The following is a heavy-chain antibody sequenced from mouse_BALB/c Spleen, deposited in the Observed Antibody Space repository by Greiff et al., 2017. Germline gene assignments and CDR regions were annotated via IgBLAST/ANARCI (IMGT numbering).Heavy chain of an antibody. CDR1: GYTFTDYA. CDR2: ISTYYGDA. CDR3: ARDEDYRYDDAMDY. V-gene: IGHV1S137*01. D-gene: IGHD2-14*01. J-gene: IGHJ4*01. Sequence: QGQLQQSGAELVRPGVSVKISCKGSGYTFTDYAMHWVKQSHAKSLEWIGVISTYYGDASYNQKFKGKATMTVDKSSSTAYMELARLTSEDSAIYYCARDEDYRYDDAMDYWGQGTSVTVSS.